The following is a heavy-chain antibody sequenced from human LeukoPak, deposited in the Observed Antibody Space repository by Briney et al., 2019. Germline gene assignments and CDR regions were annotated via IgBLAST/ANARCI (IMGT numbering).Heavy chain of an antibody. CDR1: GGSFSGYY. D-gene: IGHD6-19*01. CDR2: INHSGST. V-gene: IGHV4-34*01. J-gene: IGHJ4*02. CDR3: ARLTYSSGEARFDY. Sequence: PSETLSLTCAVYGGSFSGYYWCWIRQPPGKGLEWIGEINHSGSTNYNPSLKSRVTISVDTSKNQFSLKLSSVTAADTAVYYCARLTYSSGEARFDYWGQGTLVTVSS.